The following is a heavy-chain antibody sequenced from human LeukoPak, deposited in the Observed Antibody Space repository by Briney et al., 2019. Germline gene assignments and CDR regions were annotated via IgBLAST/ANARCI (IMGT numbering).Heavy chain of an antibody. J-gene: IGHJ4*02. V-gene: IGHV3-23*01. Sequence: GGSLRLSCAPSGFTFDDFAMTWVRQAPGKGLECVSEITGSGGSTYYADSVKGRFTISRDNSKNTLYLQMNSLRAEDTAIYYCARELFDFDYWGQGTLVTVSS. CDR3: ARELFDFDY. D-gene: IGHD3-10*01. CDR2: ITGSGGST. CDR1: GFTFDDFA.